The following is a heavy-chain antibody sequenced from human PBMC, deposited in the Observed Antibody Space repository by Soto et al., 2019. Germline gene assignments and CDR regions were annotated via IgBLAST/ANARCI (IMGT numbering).Heavy chain of an antibody. V-gene: IGHV3-7*05. CDR3: VSWSSTIRSQNY. CDR1: GITFSNYW. Sequence: GGSLRLSCVASGITFSNYWMSWIRQAPGKGLEWVAHMNEGGSDVYYVDSVKGRFSFSRDNAENSVYLQMSSLTAEDTAVYYCVSWSSTIRSQNYWGQGTLVTVSS. D-gene: IGHD2-2*01. J-gene: IGHJ4*02. CDR2: MNEGGSDV.